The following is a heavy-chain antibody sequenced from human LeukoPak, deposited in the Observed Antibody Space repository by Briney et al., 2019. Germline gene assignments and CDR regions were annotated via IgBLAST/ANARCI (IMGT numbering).Heavy chain of an antibody. Sequence: GGSLRLSCAASGFTFNIHWMHWVRQAPGKGLVLVSRINNDGTATNYADSVKGRFTISRDNDRNTFFLQLGSLTAEDTGFYFCARGTHFSTSYNWLDSWGQGTLVTVSS. V-gene: IGHV3-74*01. CDR3: ARGTHFSTSYNWLDS. J-gene: IGHJ5*01. CDR2: INNDGTAT. CDR1: GFTFNIHW. D-gene: IGHD2-2*01.